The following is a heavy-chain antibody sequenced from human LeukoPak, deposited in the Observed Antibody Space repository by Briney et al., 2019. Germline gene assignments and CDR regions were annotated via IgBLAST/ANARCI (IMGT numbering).Heavy chain of an antibody. CDR1: GFTFSSYG. CDR2: IWYDGSNK. V-gene: IGHV3-33*01. Sequence: GGSLRLSCEASGFTFSSYGMPWVRQAPGKGLEWVAVIWYDGSNKYYADSVKGRFTISRDNSKNTLYLQMNSLRAEDTAVYYCASTSSWTDYWGQGILVTVSS. D-gene: IGHD6-13*01. CDR3: ASTSSWTDY. J-gene: IGHJ4*02.